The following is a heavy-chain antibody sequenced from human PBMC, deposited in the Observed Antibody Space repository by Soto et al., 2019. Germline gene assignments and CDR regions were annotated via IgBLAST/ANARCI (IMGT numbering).Heavy chain of an antibody. CDR3: AIPGLGYCSGGSCRELDY. V-gene: IGHV1-69*13. J-gene: IGHJ4*02. Sequence: SVKVSCKASGGTFSSYAISWVRQAPGQGLEWMGGIIPIFGTANYAQKFQGRVTITADESTSTAYMELSSLRSEDTAVYYCAIPGLGYCSGGSCRELDYWGQGTLVTVSS. D-gene: IGHD2-15*01. CDR2: IIPIFGTA. CDR1: GGTFSSYA.